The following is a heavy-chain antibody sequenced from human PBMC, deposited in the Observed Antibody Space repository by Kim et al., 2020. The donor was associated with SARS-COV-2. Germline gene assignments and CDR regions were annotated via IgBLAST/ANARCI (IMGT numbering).Heavy chain of an antibody. V-gene: IGHV3-33*05. CDR2: ISYDGSNK. J-gene: IGHJ5*02. Sequence: GGSLRLSCAASGFTFSSYGMHWVRQAPGKGLEWVAVISYDGSNKYYADSVKGRFTISRDNSKNTLYLQMNSLRAEDTAVYYCTRDRGQTQRGYSNWFDPWGQGTLVTVSS. CDR3: TRDRGQTQRGYSNWFDP. D-gene: IGHD5-18*01. CDR1: GFTFSSYG.